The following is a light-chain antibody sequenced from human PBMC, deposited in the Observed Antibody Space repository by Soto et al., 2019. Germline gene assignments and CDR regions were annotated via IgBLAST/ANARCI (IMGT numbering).Light chain of an antibody. V-gene: IGLV2-14*01. CDR2: DVS. CDR1: SSDVGAYNY. Sequence: QSVLTQPASVSGSPGQSITISCTGTSSDVGAYNYVSWYQQHPGKAPKLMIYDVSYRPSGVSNRFSGSKSGNTASLTISGLQAEDEADYYCSSYTSSSTYVFGSGTTLTVL. CDR3: SSYTSSSTYV. J-gene: IGLJ1*01.